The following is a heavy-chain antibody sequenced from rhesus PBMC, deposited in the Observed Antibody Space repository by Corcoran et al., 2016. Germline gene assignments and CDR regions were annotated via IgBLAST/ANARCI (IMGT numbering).Heavy chain of an antibody. D-gene: IGHD2-21*01. CDR3: ARAPGSGPY. J-gene: IGHJ4*01. CDR1: GYTFTSYS. V-gene: IGHV1-200*01. Sequence: QVQLVQSGAEVKKPGASVKLSCKASGYTFTSYSINWVRQAPGQGLEWMGWINPRNGNTGYAQKFQGRVTMTRETSTSTAYMELSSLRSEDTAVYYCARAPGSGPYWGQGVLVTVSS. CDR2: INPRNGNT.